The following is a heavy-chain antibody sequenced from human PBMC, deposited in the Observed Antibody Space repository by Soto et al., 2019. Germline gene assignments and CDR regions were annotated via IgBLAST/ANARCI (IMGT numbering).Heavy chain of an antibody. V-gene: IGHV1-69*01. CDR2: IIPICGTA. Sequence: QVQLVQSGAEVKKPGSSVKVSCKASGGTFSSYAISWVRQAPGQGLEWMGGIIPICGTANYAQKFQGRVTSTADESTSTAYMELSSLRSEDTAVYYCARDLTVRGGGENWFDPWGQGTLVTVSS. D-gene: IGHD3-10*01. CDR3: ARDLTVRGGGENWFDP. CDR1: GGTFSSYA. J-gene: IGHJ5*02.